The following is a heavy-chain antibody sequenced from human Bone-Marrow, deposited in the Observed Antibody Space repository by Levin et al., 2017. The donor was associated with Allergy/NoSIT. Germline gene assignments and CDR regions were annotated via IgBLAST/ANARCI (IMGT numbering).Heavy chain of an antibody. CDR3: ARNVLVVVAATPLGAFDI. J-gene: IGHJ3*02. CDR1: GYTFTGYY. CDR2: INPNSGGT. V-gene: IGHV1-2*02. Sequence: ASVKVSCKASGYTFTGYYMHWVRQAPGQGLEWMGWINPNSGGTNYAQKFQGRVTMTRDTSISTAYMELSRLRSDDTAVYYCARNVLVVVAATPLGAFDIWGQGTMVTVSS. D-gene: IGHD2-15*01.